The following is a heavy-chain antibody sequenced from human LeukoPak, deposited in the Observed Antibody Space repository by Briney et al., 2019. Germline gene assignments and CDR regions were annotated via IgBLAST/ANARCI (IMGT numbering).Heavy chain of an antibody. CDR2: IYYSGST. CDR1: GGSISSYY. D-gene: IGHD1-26*01. V-gene: IGHV4-59*12. Sequence: SETLSLTCTVSGGSISSYYWSWIRQPPGKGLEWIGYIYYSGSTNYNPSLKSRVTISVDTSKNQFSLKLSSVTAADTAVYYCARVAGRGSYLGWTVDYYYYMDVWGKGTTVTVSS. CDR3: ARVAGRGSYLGWTVDYYYYMDV. J-gene: IGHJ6*03.